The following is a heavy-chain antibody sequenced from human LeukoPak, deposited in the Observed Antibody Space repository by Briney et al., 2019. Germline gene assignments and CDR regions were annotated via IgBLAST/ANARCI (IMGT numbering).Heavy chain of an antibody. J-gene: IGHJ4*02. CDR2: ISFGGSNE. D-gene: IGHD4-11*01. CDR1: GFTFSSFA. V-gene: IGHV3-30*03. Sequence: GGSLRLSCAASGFTFSSFAMHWVRQAPGKGLEWVAVISFGGSNEYCADSVKGRFTISRDNSRNTPYLQLNSLRAEDTAVYYCSRDPNSNRFENWGQGTLVTVSS. CDR3: SRDPNSNRFEN.